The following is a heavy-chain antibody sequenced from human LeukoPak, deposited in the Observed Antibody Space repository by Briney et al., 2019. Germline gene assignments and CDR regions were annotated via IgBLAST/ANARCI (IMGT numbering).Heavy chain of an antibody. CDR2: ISGSDSGT. CDR1: GYTFSTYA. Sequence: PGGSLRLSCEASGYTFSTYAMRCARQPRGRALLWVSGISGSDSGTYYTDSVKSQYTISKDNYKNTVYLEIDNLRAEDTAVYYCAKCMSVTGVCLNFDSWGQGILVTVSS. V-gene: IGHV3-23*01. CDR3: AKCMSVTGVCLNFDS. J-gene: IGHJ4*02. D-gene: IGHD2-21*02.